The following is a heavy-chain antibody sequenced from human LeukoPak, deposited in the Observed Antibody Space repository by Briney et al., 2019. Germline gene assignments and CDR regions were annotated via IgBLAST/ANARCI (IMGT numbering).Heavy chain of an antibody. Sequence: SGPALVKPTQTLTLTCTFSGISPSTSGMRVSWIRQPPGKALEWLARIDWDDDKFYSTSLKTRLTISKDTSKNQVVLTMTNMDPVDTATYYCTRIGFFYDSSGYSGAFDIWGQGTMVIVSS. V-gene: IGHV2-70*04. J-gene: IGHJ3*02. D-gene: IGHD3-22*01. CDR2: IDWDDDK. CDR3: TRIGFFYDSSGYSGAFDI. CDR1: GISPSTSGMR.